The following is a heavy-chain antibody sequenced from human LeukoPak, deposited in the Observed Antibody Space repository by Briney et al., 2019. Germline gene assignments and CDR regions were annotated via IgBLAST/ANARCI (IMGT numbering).Heavy chain of an antibody. D-gene: IGHD2-15*01. CDR2: ISSSGSTI. CDR1: GFTFSSCE. J-gene: IGHJ6*04. V-gene: IGHV3-48*03. Sequence: QSGGSLRLSCAASGFTFSSCEMNWVRQAPGKGLEWVSYISSSGSTIYYADSVKGRFTISRDNAKNSLYLQMNSLRAEDTAVYYCALAATYYYYGMDVWGKGTTVTVSS. CDR3: ALAATYYYYGMDV.